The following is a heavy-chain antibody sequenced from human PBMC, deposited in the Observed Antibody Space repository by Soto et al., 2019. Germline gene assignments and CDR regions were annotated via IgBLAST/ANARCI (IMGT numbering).Heavy chain of an antibody. CDR2: IYYSGST. V-gene: IGHV4-59*01. CDR3: TGDRNNRVWYKY. CDR1: GGSISSYY. D-gene: IGHD6-19*01. J-gene: IGHJ4*02. Sequence: PSETLSLTCTVSGGSISSYYWSWIRQPPGKGLEWIGYIYYSGSTNYNPSLRSRVTISVDTSRNQFSLSLRSVTAADTAVYYCTGDRNNRVWYKYWGQGTLVTVSS.